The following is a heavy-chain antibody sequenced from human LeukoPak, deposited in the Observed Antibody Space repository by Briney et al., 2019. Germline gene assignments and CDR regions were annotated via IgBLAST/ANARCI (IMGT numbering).Heavy chain of an antibody. Sequence: SETLSLTCTVSGGSISSSSYYWSWIRQPPGKGLEWIGSIYYSGSTYYNPSLKSRVTISVDTSKNQFSLKLSSVTAADTAVYYCARLRTGMVSLDYWGQGTLVTVSS. J-gene: IGHJ4*02. CDR2: IYYSGST. CDR1: GGSISSSSYY. CDR3: ARLRTGMVSLDY. D-gene: IGHD1-14*01. V-gene: IGHV4-39*01.